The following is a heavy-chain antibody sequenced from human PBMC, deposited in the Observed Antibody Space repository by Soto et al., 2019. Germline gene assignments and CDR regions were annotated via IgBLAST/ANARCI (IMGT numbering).Heavy chain of an antibody. V-gene: IGHV1-46*01. CDR2: INPNEDST. CDR1: GYTFTRFY. Sequence: QVQLVQSGAELKKTGASVKVSCQASGYTFTRFYIDWVRQAPGQGLEWMGEINPNEDSTTYAQKFKGRLTMTVDTSTSTVFLELSSLRSDDTAVYYCARGYGGVVVYFDHWGQGTLVTVSS. J-gene: IGHJ4*02. D-gene: IGHD3-16*02. CDR3: ARGYGGVVVYFDH.